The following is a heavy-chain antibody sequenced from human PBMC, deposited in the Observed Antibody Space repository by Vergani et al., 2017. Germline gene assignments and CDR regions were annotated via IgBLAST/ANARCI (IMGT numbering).Heavy chain of an antibody. CDR2: IYSSGST. J-gene: IGHJ4*02. CDR1: GRSISSGGYY. D-gene: IGHD6-19*01. Sequence: QVQLQESGPGLVKPSQTLSLTCTVSGRSISSGGYYWSWIRQPAGKGLEWIGRIYSSGSTNYNPSLKSRVTMSVDTSKNQFPLTLSSVTAEETAVYYCARERYSCGLCDYWGQGTLVTVSS. CDR3: ARERYSCGLCDY. V-gene: IGHV4-61*02.